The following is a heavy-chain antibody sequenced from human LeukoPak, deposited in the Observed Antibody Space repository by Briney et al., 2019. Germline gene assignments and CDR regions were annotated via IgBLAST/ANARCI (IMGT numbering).Heavy chain of an antibody. Sequence: ASVKVSCKASGYTFTGYYMHWVRQAPGQGLEWMGWINPNSGDTNYAQKFQGRVTMTRDTSITTAYMELSSLRSDDTAVYYCVRAPSNSWFGCWGQGTLVTVSS. CDR1: GYTFTGYY. CDR2: INPNSGDT. J-gene: IGHJ4*02. D-gene: IGHD6-13*01. CDR3: VRAPSNSWFGC. V-gene: IGHV1-2*02.